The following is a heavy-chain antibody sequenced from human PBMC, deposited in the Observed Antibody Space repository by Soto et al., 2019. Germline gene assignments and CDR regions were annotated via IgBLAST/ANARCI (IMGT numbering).Heavy chain of an antibody. CDR1: GGSISSSNW. Sequence: PSETLSLTCAVSGGSISSSNWWSWVRQPPGKGLEWIGEIYHSGSTNYNPSLKSRVTISVDKSKNQFSLKLSSVTAADTAVYYCANGWGYYDSGVFDYWGQGTLVTVSS. D-gene: IGHD3-22*01. CDR3: ANGWGYYDSGVFDY. J-gene: IGHJ4*02. CDR2: IYHSGST. V-gene: IGHV4-4*02.